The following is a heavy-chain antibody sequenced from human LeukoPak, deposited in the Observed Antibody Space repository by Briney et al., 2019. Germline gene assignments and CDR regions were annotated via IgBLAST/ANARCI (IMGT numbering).Heavy chain of an antibody. CDR3: ARERDSSDY. Sequence: SGDSLRLSCVVSGFLFSKYWMSCVRHAPGKGIEWVFKIKGDGSEKNYVDSVKGRFTISRDNAENSLYLQMNSLRAEDTAVYYCARERDSSDYWGRGTLVTVSS. V-gene: IGHV3-7*01. CDR2: IKGDGSEK. J-gene: IGHJ4*02. D-gene: IGHD3-22*01. CDR1: GFLFSKYW.